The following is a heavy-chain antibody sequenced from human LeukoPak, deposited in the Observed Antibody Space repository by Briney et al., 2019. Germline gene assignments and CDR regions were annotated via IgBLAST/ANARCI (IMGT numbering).Heavy chain of an antibody. CDR2: KNPNSGNT. J-gene: IGHJ4*02. D-gene: IGHD4-17*01. Sequence: ASVKVSCKASGYTFTSYDINWVRQATGQGLEWMGWKNPNSGNTGYAQKFQGRVTMTRNTSISTAYMELSSLRSEDTAVYYCATIGELHTVTLINWGQGTLVTVSS. CDR3: ATIGELHTVTLIN. CDR1: GYTFTSYD. V-gene: IGHV1-8*01.